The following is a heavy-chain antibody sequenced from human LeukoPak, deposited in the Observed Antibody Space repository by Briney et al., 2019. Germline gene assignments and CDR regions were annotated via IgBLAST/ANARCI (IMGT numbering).Heavy chain of an antibody. D-gene: IGHD3-10*01. CDR2: ISAYNGNT. Sequence: GASVKVSCKASGYTFTSYGISWVRQAPGQGVEWMGWISAYNGNTNYAQKLQGRVTMTTDTSTSTAYMELRSLRSDDTAVYYCARERVGYYGSGSYLDYWGQGTLVTVSS. CDR3: ARERVGYYGSGSYLDY. CDR1: GYTFTSYG. J-gene: IGHJ4*02. V-gene: IGHV1-18*01.